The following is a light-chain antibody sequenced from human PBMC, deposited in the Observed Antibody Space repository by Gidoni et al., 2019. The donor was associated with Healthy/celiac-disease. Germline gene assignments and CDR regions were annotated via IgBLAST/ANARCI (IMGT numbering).Light chain of an antibody. CDR2: DAS. V-gene: IGKV3-11*01. CDR1: QRVSSY. J-gene: IGKJ3*01. Sequence: EIVLTQSPATLSLSPGERATLSCRASQRVSSYLAWYQQKPGRAPRLLIYDASNRATGIPARFSGSGSGTDFTLTISSLEPEDFAVYYCQQRSNWPPFTFGPGTKVDIK. CDR3: QQRSNWPPFT.